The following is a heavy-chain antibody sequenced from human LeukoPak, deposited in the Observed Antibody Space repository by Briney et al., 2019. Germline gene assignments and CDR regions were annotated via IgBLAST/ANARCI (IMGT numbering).Heavy chain of an antibody. CDR1: GGSISSYYW. CDR2: IYWDDDK. Sequence: TLSLTCTVSGGSISSYYWSWIRQPPGKALEWLALIYWDDDKRDHPSLINRLSITMDTSKNQVVLTLSNLDPVDTATYFCAHRLLSSSGAFDFWGPGTMVTVSS. J-gene: IGHJ3*01. V-gene: IGHV2-5*08. CDR3: AHRLLSSSGAFDF.